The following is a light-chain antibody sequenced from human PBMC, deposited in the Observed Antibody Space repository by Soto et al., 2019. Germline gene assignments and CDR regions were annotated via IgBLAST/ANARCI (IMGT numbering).Light chain of an antibody. V-gene: IGKV3-20*01. CDR3: QQYGSSPRT. J-gene: IGKJ1*01. CDR1: QSVSSSF. Sequence: EIVLTQSPGTLSLSPGERATLSCRASQSVSSSFLAWYQQKPGQAPRLLIYGASSRATGIPTRFSGRGSGTDFTLTISRLEPEAFAVSYCQQYGSSPRTFGQGTKVDI. CDR2: GAS.